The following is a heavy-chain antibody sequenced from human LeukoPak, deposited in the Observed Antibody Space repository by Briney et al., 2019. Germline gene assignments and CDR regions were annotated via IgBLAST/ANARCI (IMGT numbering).Heavy chain of an antibody. CDR2: INPNSGGT. J-gene: IGHJ4*02. Sequence: ASVKVSCEASGYTFTGYYMHWVRQAPGQGLEWMGWINPNSGGTNYAQKFQGRVTMTRDTSISTAYMELSRLRSDDTAVYYCARDVGYCSSTSCRDYWGQGTLVTVSS. CDR3: ARDVGYCSSTSCRDY. V-gene: IGHV1-2*02. CDR1: GYTFTGYY. D-gene: IGHD2-2*01.